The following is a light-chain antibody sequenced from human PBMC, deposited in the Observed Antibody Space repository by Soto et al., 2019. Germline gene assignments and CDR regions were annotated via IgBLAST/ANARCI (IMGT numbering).Light chain of an antibody. CDR1: QDISNS. V-gene: IGKV1-16*02. J-gene: IGKJ3*01. CDR3: QQYKTYPYT. CDR2: DAS. Sequence: DIQMAQSPSSLSASVGDRVTITCRASQDISNSLAWFQQKPGKAPKSLIYDASTLQRGVPSKFSASGSGTDFTLTINSLQPEDFATYYCQQYKTYPYTFGPGTTVDLK.